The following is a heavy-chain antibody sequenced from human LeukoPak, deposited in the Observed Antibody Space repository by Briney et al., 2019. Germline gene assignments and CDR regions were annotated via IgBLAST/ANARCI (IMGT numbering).Heavy chain of an antibody. Sequence: PGGSLRLSCVASGFTFSNYWMLWVRQAPGKGLMWVSLISTDGKSTRYAESVKGRFTISRDNAKNALYLQMDILRAEDTAVYYCVSFYETYWGRGTLVTVSS. CDR1: GFTFSNYW. CDR3: VSFYETY. V-gene: IGHV3-74*01. D-gene: IGHD2/OR15-2a*01. CDR2: ISTDGKST. J-gene: IGHJ4*02.